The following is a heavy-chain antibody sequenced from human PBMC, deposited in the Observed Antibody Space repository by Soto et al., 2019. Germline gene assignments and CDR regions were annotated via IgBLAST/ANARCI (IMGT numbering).Heavy chain of an antibody. D-gene: IGHD6-6*01. CDR2: IKQDGSEK. CDR1: GFTFSSYW. Sequence: EVQLVESGGGLVQPGGSPRLSCAASGFTFSSYWMSWVRQAPGKGLEWVANIKQDGSEKYYVDSVKGRFTISRDNAKNSLYLQMNSLRAEDTAVYYCARGGSSSSAPIYYYGMDVWGQGTTVTVSS. V-gene: IGHV3-7*01. J-gene: IGHJ6*02. CDR3: ARGGSSSSAPIYYYGMDV.